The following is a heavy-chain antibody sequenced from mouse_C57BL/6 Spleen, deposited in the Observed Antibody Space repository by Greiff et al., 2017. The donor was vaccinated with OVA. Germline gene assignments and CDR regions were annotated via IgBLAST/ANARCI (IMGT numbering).Heavy chain of an antibody. CDR3: ARYVREYFDV. CDR1: GYTFTSYW. CDR2: IDPSDSYT. Sequence: VQLQQSGAELVMPGASVKLSCKASGYTFTSYWMHWVKQRPGQGLEWIGEIDPSDSYTNYNQKFKGKSTLTVDKSSSTAYMQLSSLTSEDSAVYYCARYVREYFDVWGTGTTVTVSS. V-gene: IGHV1-69*01. J-gene: IGHJ1*03.